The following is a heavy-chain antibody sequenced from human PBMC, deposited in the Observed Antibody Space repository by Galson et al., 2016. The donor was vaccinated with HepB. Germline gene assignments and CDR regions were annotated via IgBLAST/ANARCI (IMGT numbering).Heavy chain of an antibody. CDR2: IYSGGNT. V-gene: IGHV3-66*01. D-gene: IGHD6-13*01. CDR1: GFTVGNNY. CDR3: ARNPGASTWG. J-gene: IGHJ4*02. Sequence: SLRLSCAASGFTVGNNYMSWVRQAPGKGLEWVSLIYSGGNTLYADSVKGRFSISRDNSKNTLYLQMNSLSADDTAVYYCARNPGASTWGWGQGTLDTVAS.